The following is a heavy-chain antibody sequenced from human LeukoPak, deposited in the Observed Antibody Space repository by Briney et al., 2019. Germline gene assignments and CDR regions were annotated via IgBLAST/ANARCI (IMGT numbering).Heavy chain of an antibody. J-gene: IGHJ5*02. D-gene: IGHD3-3*01. CDR3: ARADFSSYWFDP. CDR1: GYTFTGYY. CDR2: ISAYNGNT. Sequence: ASLKVSCNASGYTFTGYYMHWVRQAPGQGLEWMGWISAYNGNTNYAQKLQGRVTMTTDTSTSTAYMELRSLRSDDTAVYYCARADFSSYWFDPWGQGTLVTVSS. V-gene: IGHV1-18*04.